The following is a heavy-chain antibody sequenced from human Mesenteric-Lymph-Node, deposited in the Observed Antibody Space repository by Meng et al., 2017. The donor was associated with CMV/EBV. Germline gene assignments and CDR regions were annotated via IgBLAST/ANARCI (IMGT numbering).Heavy chain of an antibody. Sequence: ASVFIFSNYGMHWVRQGPGKGLEWVAVISYDGSNKYYADSVKGRFTISRDNSKNTLYLQMDSLRAEDTATYYCANSNNHYYDVGDYWGQGTLVTVSS. CDR3: ANSNNHYYDVGDY. D-gene: IGHD3-22*01. CDR2: ISYDGSNK. V-gene: IGHV3-30*18. J-gene: IGHJ4*02. CDR1: VFIFSNYG.